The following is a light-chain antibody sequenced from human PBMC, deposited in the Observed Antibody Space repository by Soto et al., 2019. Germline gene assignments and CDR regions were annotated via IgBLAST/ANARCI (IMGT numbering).Light chain of an antibody. Sequence: QSALTQPASVSGSPGQSITISYTGTSSDVGGYNYVSWYQHHPGKAPKLIIYDVSNRPSGVSNRFSGSKSGNTASLTISGLQPEDEADYYCSSYTTSNTRQIVFGTGTKVIVL. J-gene: IGLJ1*01. V-gene: IGLV2-14*03. CDR2: DVS. CDR1: SSDVGGYNY. CDR3: SSYTTSNTRQIV.